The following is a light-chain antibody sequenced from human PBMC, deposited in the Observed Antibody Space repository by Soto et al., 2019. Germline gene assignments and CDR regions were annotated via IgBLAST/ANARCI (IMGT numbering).Light chain of an antibody. V-gene: IGKV1-5*03. Sequence: DIQMTQSPSSLSASVGDRVTITCRASQSISSWLAWYQQKPGKAPNLLIYMTSTLGSGVPSRFSGSGFGTDFTLTICRVEPEDFAVYYCQQYGSSLTFGGGTKVDI. J-gene: IGKJ4*01. CDR1: QSISSW. CDR3: QQYGSSLT. CDR2: MTS.